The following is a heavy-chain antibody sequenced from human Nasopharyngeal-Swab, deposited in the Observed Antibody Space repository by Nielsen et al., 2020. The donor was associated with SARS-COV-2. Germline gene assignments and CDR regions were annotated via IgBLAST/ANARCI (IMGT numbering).Heavy chain of an antibody. CDR3: ARDNGVATNDY. J-gene: IGHJ4*02. CDR2: ISSSGSTI. V-gene: IGHV3-48*03. Sequence: GGSLRLSCAASGFTFSSYEMNWVRQAPGKGLEWVSYISSSGSTIYYADSVTGRFTISRDNAKNSLYLQMNSLRAEDTAVYYCARDNGVATNDYWGQGTLVTVSS. CDR1: GFTFSSYE. D-gene: IGHD5-12*01.